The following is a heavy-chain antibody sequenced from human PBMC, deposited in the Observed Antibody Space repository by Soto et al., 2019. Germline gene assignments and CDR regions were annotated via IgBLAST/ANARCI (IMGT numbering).Heavy chain of an antibody. J-gene: IGHJ6*02. Sequence: EVQLVESGGGLVKPGGSLRLYCAASGFTFSSYSMNWVRQAPGKGLEWVSSISSSSSYIYYADSVKGRFTISRDNAKNSLYLQMNSLRAEDTAVYYCARDLLNTVTNYYYGMDVWGQGTTVTVSS. CDR3: ARDLLNTVTNYYYGMDV. CDR1: GFTFSSYS. CDR2: ISSSSSYI. V-gene: IGHV3-21*01. D-gene: IGHD4-17*01.